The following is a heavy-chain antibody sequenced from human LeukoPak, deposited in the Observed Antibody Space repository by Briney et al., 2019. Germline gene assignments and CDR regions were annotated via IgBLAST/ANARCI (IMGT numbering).Heavy chain of an antibody. CDR1: GGSISSSDYY. J-gene: IGHJ3*02. CDR3: ARDSGYSHAFDI. V-gene: IGHV4-30-4*01. D-gene: IGHD3-22*01. Sequence: PSETLSLTCTVSGGSISSSDYYWSWIRQPPGKGLEWIGYIYYSGSTYYNPSLKSRVTISVDASKNQFSLKLSSVAAADTAVYYCARDSGYSHAFDIWGQGTMVTVSS. CDR2: IYYSGST.